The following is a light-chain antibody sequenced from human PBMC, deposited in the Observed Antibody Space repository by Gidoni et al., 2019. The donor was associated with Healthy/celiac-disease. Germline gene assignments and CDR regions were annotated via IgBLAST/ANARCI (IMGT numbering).Light chain of an antibody. Sequence: QSALTQPPSASGSPGQSVTISCTGTSSDVGGYYYVSWYQQHPGTAPKLMIYEVSKRPSGVPDRFSGSKSGNTASLTVSGLQAEDEADYYCSSYAGSTVVFGGGTKLTVL. CDR1: SSDVGGYYY. CDR3: SSYAGSTVV. J-gene: IGLJ2*01. V-gene: IGLV2-8*01. CDR2: EVS.